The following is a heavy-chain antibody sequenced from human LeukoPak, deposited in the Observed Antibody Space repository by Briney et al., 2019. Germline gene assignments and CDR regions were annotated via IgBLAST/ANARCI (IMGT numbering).Heavy chain of an antibody. CDR3: AKNDRYYDILTGSQGDY. Sequence: PGGSLRLSCAASGFTFSSYGMHWVRQAPGKGLEWVAVIWYDGSNKYYADSVKGRFTISRDNSKNTLYLQMNSLRAEDTAVYYCAKNDRYYDILTGSQGDYWGQGTLVTVSS. J-gene: IGHJ4*02. D-gene: IGHD3-9*01. CDR1: GFTFSSYG. V-gene: IGHV3-33*06. CDR2: IWYDGSNK.